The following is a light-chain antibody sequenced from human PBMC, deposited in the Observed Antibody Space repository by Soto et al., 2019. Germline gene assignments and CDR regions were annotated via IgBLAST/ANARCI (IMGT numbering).Light chain of an antibody. CDR1: TSDVGGYNY. J-gene: IGLJ1*01. V-gene: IGLV2-14*01. CDR2: EVS. CDR3: LSKTSTISYV. Sequence: QSVLTQPASVSGSPGQSIAISCTRTTSDVGGYNYVSWYQQHPGKVPKLLIHEVSNRPSGVSNRFSGSKSGNTAPLTISGLQAEDEADYYCLSKTSTISYVFGTGTKVTVL.